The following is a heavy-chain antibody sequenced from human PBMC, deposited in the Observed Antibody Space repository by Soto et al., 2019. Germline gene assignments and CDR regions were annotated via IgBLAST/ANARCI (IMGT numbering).Heavy chain of an antibody. J-gene: IGHJ6*02. CDR1: GYTFTSYY. CDR2: INPSGGST. Sequence: ASVKVSCKASGYTFTSYYMHWVRQAPGQGLEWMGIINPSGGSTSYAQKFQGRVTMTRDTSTSTVYMELSSLRSEDTAVYYCASGGDIAPYYDFWSGYYLVNGGKYGMDVCGQRTTVTVSS. CDR3: ASGGDIAPYYDFWSGYYLVNGGKYGMDV. V-gene: IGHV1-46*01. D-gene: IGHD3-3*01.